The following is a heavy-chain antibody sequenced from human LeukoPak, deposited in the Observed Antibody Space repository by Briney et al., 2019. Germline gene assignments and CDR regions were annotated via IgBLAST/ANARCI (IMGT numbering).Heavy chain of an antibody. D-gene: IGHD2-21*01. J-gene: IGHJ4*02. Sequence: PSETLSLTCTVSGGSISSSSYYWGWIRQPPGKGLEWIGSIYYSGSTYYNPSLKSRVTISVDTSKNQFSLKLSSVTAADTAVYYCASLSRGRAYCGGDYYYDYWGQGTLVTVSS. CDR3: ASLSRGRAYCGGDYYYDY. CDR1: GGSISSSSYY. CDR2: IYYSGST. V-gene: IGHV4-39*01.